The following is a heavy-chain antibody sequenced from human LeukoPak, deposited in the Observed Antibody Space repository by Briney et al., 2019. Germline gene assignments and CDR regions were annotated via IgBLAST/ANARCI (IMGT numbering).Heavy chain of an antibody. V-gene: IGHV3-23*01. CDR1: GFTFSSYA. CDR2: ISGSGGST. D-gene: IGHD2-15*01. CDR3: AKDLRGYCSGGSCYYFDY. J-gene: IGHJ4*02. Sequence: GGSLRLSCAASGFTFSSYAMSWVRQAPGKGLEWVSAISGSGGSTYYADSVKGRFTISRDNSKNTLYLQMSSLRAEDTAVYYCAKDLRGYCSGGSCYYFDYWGQGTLVTVSS.